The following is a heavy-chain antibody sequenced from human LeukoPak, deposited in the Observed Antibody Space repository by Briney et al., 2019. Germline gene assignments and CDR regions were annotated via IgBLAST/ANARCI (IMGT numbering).Heavy chain of an antibody. D-gene: IGHD4-11*01. CDR3: AKDLFLGYSNYYFDY. CDR2: ISYDGSNK. V-gene: IGHV3-30*18. Sequence: GGSLRLSCAASGFTFSSYGMHWVRQAPGKGLEWVAVISYDGSNKYYADSVKGRFTISRDNSKNTLYLQMNSLRAEDTAVYYCAKDLFLGYSNYYFDYWGQGTLVTVSS. CDR1: GFTFSSYG. J-gene: IGHJ4*02.